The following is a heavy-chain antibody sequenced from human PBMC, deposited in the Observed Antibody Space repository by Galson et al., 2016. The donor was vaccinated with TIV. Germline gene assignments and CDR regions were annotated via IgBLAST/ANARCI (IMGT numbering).Heavy chain of an antibody. J-gene: IGHJ6*02. Sequence: SLRLSCAASGFTFSDYYMSWIRQAPGKGLEWVSYIGSSGLAIYYADSVKGRSTISRDNAKDALYLQMNSLRAEDTAVYYCASPFSSSSFSSYSALDVWGQGTTVTVSS. D-gene: IGHD2-2*01. CDR1: GFTFSDYY. CDR2: IGSSGLAI. V-gene: IGHV3-11*01. CDR3: ASPFSSSSFSSYSALDV.